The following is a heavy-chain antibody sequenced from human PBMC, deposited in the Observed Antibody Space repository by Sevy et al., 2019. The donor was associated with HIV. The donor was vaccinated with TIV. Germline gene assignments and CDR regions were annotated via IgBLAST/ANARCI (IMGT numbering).Heavy chain of an antibody. CDR3: ARSYYDFWSGYYLAPAMDV. J-gene: IGHJ6*03. CDR1: GFTFSDYY. Sequence: GGSLRLSCAASGFTFSDYYMSWILQAPGKGLEWVSYISSSGSTIYSVDSVKGRFTISRDNAKNSLYLQMNSLRAEDTAVYYCARSYYDFWSGYYLAPAMDVWGKGTTVTVSS. CDR2: ISSSGSTI. D-gene: IGHD3-3*01. V-gene: IGHV3-11*01.